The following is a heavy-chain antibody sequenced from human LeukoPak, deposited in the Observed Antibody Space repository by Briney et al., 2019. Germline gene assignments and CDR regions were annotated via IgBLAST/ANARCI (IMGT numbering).Heavy chain of an antibody. D-gene: IGHD3-10*01. J-gene: IGHJ6*03. CDR2: ITSGDSV. Sequence: GGSLRLSCAASGFNFSAYSMNWVRQAPGKELEWVSSITSGDSVYFADALKGRFTISRDNAKSSLYLEMNSLRADDTAVYYCARGGFNMVRGVIIPSNSYFYYMDIWGKGTTVTVSS. CDR3: ARGGFNMVRGVIIPSNSYFYYMDI. CDR1: GFNFSAYS. V-gene: IGHV3-69-1*01.